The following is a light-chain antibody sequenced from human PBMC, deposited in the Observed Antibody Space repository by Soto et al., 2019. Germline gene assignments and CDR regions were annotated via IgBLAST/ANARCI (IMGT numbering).Light chain of an antibody. J-gene: IGKJ2*01. V-gene: IGKV3-20*01. CDR1: QSLTSSS. CDR3: QHFDSPPYA. CDR2: AAS. Sequence: EIVLTQSPGTLSLSPGERVTLSCRASQSLTSSSVVWYQQKPGRAPRLLIYAASTGATGIPGRFSGSGSVTDFTLTISRLEPEYFAVYFCQHFDSPPYAFGQGTKLEIK.